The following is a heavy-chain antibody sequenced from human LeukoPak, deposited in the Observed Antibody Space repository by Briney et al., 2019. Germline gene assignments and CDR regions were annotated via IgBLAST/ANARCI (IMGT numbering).Heavy chain of an antibody. CDR3: ARDVKWELVRWFDP. D-gene: IGHD1-26*01. V-gene: IGHV4-4*07. J-gene: IGHJ5*02. CDR2: IYTSGST. Sequence: SETLSLTCTVSGGSISSYYWSWIRQPAGKGLEWIGRIYTSGSTNYNPSLKSRVTMPVDTSKKQFSLKLSSVTAADTAVYYCARDVKWELVRWFDPWGQGTLVTVSS. CDR1: GGSISSYY.